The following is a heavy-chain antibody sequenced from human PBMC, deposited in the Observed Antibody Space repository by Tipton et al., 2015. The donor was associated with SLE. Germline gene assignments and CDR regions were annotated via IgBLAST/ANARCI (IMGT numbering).Heavy chain of an antibody. V-gene: IGHV4-59*01. CDR3: ARGYYDFWSGSSWWYFDL. J-gene: IGHJ2*01. CDR2: IYYSGST. D-gene: IGHD3-3*01. CDR1: GGSISSYY. Sequence: LRLSCTVSGGSISSYYWSWIRQPPGKGLEWIGYIYYSGSTNYNPSLKSRVTISVDTSKNQFSLKLSSVTAADTAVYYCARGYYDFWSGSSWWYFDLWGRGTLVTVSS.